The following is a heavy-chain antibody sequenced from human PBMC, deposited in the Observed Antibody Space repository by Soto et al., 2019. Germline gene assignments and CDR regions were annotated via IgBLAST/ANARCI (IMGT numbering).Heavy chain of an antibody. CDR1: GGTFSSYA. J-gene: IGHJ6*02. Sequence: GASVKVSCKASGGTFSSYAISWVRPAPGQGLEWMVGLIPIFGTANYAQKFQGRVTITADESTSTAYMELSSLRSEDTAVYYCARASYHVLDPIVGATMDYYYYGMDVWGQGSTVTVSS. D-gene: IGHD1-26*01. CDR2: LIPIFGTA. V-gene: IGHV1-69*13. CDR3: ARASYHVLDPIVGATMDYYYYGMDV.